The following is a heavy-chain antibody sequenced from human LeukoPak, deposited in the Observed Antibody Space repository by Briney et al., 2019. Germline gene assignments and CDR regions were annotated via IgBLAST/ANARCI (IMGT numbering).Heavy chain of an antibody. D-gene: IGHD6-13*01. Sequence: ASVKVSCKASGYTFTSYDIHWVRQATGQGLEWMGWMNPNSGNTDYAQKLQGRVTVTRNTSISTAYMELSSLRSEHTAVYYCARGLSNSSSWGTFDYWGQGTLVTVSS. V-gene: IGHV1-8*01. CDR2: MNPNSGNT. CDR1: GYTFTSYD. CDR3: ARGLSNSSSWGTFDY. J-gene: IGHJ4*02.